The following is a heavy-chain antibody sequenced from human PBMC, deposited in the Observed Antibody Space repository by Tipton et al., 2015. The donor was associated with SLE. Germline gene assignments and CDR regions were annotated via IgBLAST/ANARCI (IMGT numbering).Heavy chain of an antibody. D-gene: IGHD3-22*01. V-gene: IGHV1-69*09. J-gene: IGHJ4*02. CDR3: AIYYYDSSGYYAFDY. CDR2: IIPILGIA. CDR1: GGTFSSYA. Sequence: QVQLVQSGAEVKKPGSSVKVSCKASGGTFSSYAISWVRRAPGQGLEWMGRIIPILGIANYAQKFQGRVTITADKSTSTAYMELSSLRSEDTAVYYCAIYYYDSSGYYAFDYWGQGTLVTVSS.